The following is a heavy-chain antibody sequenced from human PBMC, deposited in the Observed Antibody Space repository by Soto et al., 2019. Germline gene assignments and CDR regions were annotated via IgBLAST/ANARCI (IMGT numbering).Heavy chain of an antibody. CDR2: IIPILDTT. V-gene: IGHV1-69*08. D-gene: IGHD2-15*01. CDR1: GGTFNIFT. CDR3: ARDWRGDNCYSRGIHYFDY. Sequence: QVQLVQSGAEVKKPGSSVKVSCKASGGTFNIFTISWVRQAPGQGLEWMGRIIPILDTTNYAQKFQGRVTICADKSTGTAYMEVSSLTSEDTAVYYCARDWRGDNCYSRGIHYFDYWGQGTLVTVSS. J-gene: IGHJ4*02.